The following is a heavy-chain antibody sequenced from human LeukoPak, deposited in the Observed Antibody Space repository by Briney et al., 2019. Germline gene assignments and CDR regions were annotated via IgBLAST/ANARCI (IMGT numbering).Heavy chain of an antibody. CDR3: KSGGAAPGSFDY. CDR1: GFTFSRYW. J-gene: IGHJ4*02. Sequence: GGSLRLSCAASGFTFSRYWMSWMRQAPGKGLEWVANIKYDGSEDYYVNSVKGRFTISRDNAKNTLYLQLNSLRVEDTAVYYCKSGGAAPGSFDYWGQGTLVTVSP. V-gene: IGHV3-7*01. CDR2: IKYDGSED. D-gene: IGHD1-1*01.